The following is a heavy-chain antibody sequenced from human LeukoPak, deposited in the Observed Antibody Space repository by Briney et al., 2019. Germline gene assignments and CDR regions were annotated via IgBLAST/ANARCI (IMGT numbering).Heavy chain of an antibody. CDR1: GFTVSSNY. CDR3: ARIPAGSEYFQH. D-gene: IGHD1-26*01. CDR2: IYSGGST. Sequence: GGSLRLSCAASGFTVSSNYMSWVRQAPGKGLEWVSVIYSGGSTYYADSVKGRFTISRDNSRNTLYLQMNSLRAEDTAVYYCARIPAGSEYFQHWGQGTLVTVSS. V-gene: IGHV3-53*01. J-gene: IGHJ1*01.